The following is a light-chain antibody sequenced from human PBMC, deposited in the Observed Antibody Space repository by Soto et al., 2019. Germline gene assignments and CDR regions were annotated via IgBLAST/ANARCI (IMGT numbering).Light chain of an antibody. Sequence: EIVMTQSPATLSVSPGERATLSCRASQSVSSNLAWYQQKPGQAPRLLIYHTSTRATGIPARFSGSGSGTEFTLTISSLQSDVFAVYYCQQYNKWPLTFGGGTKVEIK. CDR2: HTS. CDR3: QQYNKWPLT. J-gene: IGKJ4*01. V-gene: IGKV3-15*01. CDR1: QSVSSN.